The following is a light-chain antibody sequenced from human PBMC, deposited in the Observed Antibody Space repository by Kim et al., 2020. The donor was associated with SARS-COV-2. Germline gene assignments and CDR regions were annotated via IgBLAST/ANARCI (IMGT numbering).Light chain of an antibody. CDR1: QNIGSW. CDR2: DAS. V-gene: IGKV1-5*01. CDR3: QQYETYPYT. Sequence: SAPEGDRVTITCRASQNIGSWLAWYQQKPGKAPKLLIYDASSLQSGVPSSFSGSGSGTEFTLTISSLQPDDFATYYCQQYETYPYTFGQGTKLEI. J-gene: IGKJ2*01.